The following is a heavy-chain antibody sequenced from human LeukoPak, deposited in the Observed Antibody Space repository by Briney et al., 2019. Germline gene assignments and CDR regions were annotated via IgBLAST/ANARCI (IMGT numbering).Heavy chain of an antibody. J-gene: IGHJ4*02. Sequence: SDTLSLTCTVSGGSISNYYWSWLRRPPGEGLEWIGYIYYSGSTNYNPSLKSRGTISVDTSKKQFSLKLSSVTAADTAVYYCARSIAGTRSKFDYWGQGTLVTVSS. V-gene: IGHV4-59*08. CDR3: ARSIAGTRSKFDY. CDR2: IYYSGST. D-gene: IGHD1/OR15-1a*01. CDR1: GGSISNYY.